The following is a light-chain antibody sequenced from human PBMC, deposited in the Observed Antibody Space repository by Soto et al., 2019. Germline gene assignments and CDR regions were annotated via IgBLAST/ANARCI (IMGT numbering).Light chain of an antibody. V-gene: IGKV3-15*01. CDR3: QQYNNWPWT. J-gene: IGKJ1*01. Sequence: EIVMTQPPATLSVSTGERATLSCRASQSVATNLAWYQQKPGQAPRLLIYGASTRATSFPARFSGSGSGTDFTLTISSLQSEDFAVYYCQQYNNWPWTFGQGTKVDIK. CDR2: GAS. CDR1: QSVATN.